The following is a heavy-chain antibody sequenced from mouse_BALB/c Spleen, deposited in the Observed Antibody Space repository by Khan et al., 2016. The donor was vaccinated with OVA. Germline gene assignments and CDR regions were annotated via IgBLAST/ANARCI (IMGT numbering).Heavy chain of an antibody. CDR3: SRHGSTSWFAY. Sequence: EVQLQESGPELMKPGASVKISCKSSGYSFTSYYIHWVKQSHGKTLEWLGYIDTFNGGSTYNQKFKGKATLTVDKSSSPAYMYISSLTSEDSAVYYCSRHGSTSWFAYWGQGALVTVSA. V-gene: IGHV1-31*01. CDR1: GYSFTSYY. D-gene: IGHD1-1*01. J-gene: IGHJ3*01. CDR2: IDTFNGGS.